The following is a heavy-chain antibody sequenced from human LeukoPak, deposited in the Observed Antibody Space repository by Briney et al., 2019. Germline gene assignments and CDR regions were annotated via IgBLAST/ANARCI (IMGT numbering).Heavy chain of an antibody. Sequence: PGGSLRLPCVDSGFTFSTYSMNWVRQAPGKGLEWVSSISSSSSYIYYGDSVKGRFTISRDNAKNSLYLQMNSLRAEDTAVYYCARDQWGYSYGLLYYYYYMDVWGKGTTVTISS. D-gene: IGHD5-18*01. CDR2: ISSSSSYI. CDR3: ARDQWGYSYGLLYYYYYMDV. V-gene: IGHV3-21*01. CDR1: GFTFSTYS. J-gene: IGHJ6*03.